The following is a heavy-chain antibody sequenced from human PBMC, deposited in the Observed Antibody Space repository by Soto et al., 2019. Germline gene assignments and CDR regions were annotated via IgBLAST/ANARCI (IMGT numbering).Heavy chain of an antibody. Sequence: QVQLQQWGAGLLKPSETLSLTCAVYGGFVSSGSYYWSWIRQPPGKGLEWIGEMSHSGGNHFNPSLKSLITITVETSKKQFSLKISSVTAADTAVYYCARVERGTATTVVDAFDIWGPGTMVTVSS. V-gene: IGHV4-34*01. CDR2: MSHSGGN. CDR1: GGFVSSGSYY. J-gene: IGHJ3*02. CDR3: ARVERGTATTVVDAFDI. D-gene: IGHD1-1*01.